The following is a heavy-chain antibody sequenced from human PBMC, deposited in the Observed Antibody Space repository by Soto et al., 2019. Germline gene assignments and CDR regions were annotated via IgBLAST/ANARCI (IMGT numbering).Heavy chain of an antibody. CDR2: IIPILATA. V-gene: IGHV1-69*13. Sequence: GAPLKVSGKASGGTFSSYAISWVRKAHGQGLEWIEGIIPILATANNAHKLQAKVTITADASRTTAYMKLTSRRPEDTAAYYCARDWDPMWSGPNYYYGMDVWGQGAMVTVSS. CDR1: GGTFSSYA. CDR3: ARDWDPMWSGPNYYYGMDV. D-gene: IGHD3-3*01. J-gene: IGHJ6*02.